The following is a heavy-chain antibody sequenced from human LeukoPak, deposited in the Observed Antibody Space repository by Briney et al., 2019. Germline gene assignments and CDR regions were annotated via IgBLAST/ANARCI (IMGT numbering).Heavy chain of an antibody. Sequence: SETLSLTCTVSGGSISSYYWSWIRQPPGKELEWIGYIYYSGSTNYNPSLKSRVTISVETSKNQFSLKLSSVTAADTAVYYCARKSFHSSSYDFWGQGTPVTVSS. CDR1: GGSISSYY. CDR3: ARKSFHSSSYDF. V-gene: IGHV4-59*01. D-gene: IGHD6-13*01. J-gene: IGHJ4*02. CDR2: IYYSGST.